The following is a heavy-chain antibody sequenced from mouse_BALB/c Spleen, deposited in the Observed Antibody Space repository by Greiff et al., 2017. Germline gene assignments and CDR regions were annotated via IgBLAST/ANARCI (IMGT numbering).Heavy chain of an antibody. V-gene: IGHV1-18*01. CDR2: INPNNGGT. D-gene: IGHD1-1*01. J-gene: IGHJ2*01. CDR1: GYTFTDYN. CDR3: ARTGDYGSSYYFDY. Sequence: VQLQQSGPELVKPGAPVKIPCKASGYTFTDYNMDWVKQSHGKSLEWIGDINPNNGGTIYNQKFKGKATLTVDKSSSTAYMELRSLTSEDTAVYYGARTGDYGSSYYFDYWGQGTTRTVSS.